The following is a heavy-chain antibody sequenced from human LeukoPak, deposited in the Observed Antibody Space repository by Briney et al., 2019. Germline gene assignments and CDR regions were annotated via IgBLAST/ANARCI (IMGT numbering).Heavy chain of an antibody. CDR1: GFTFSSYA. CDR2: ISGSGGST. J-gene: IGHJ6*02. Sequence: GGSLRLSCAASGFTFSSYAMSWVRQAPGKGLEWVSAISGSGGSTYYADSVKGRFTISRDNSKNTLYLQMNSLRAEDTAVYYCARGRNAPGNYNYYYGMDVWGQGTTVTVSS. CDR3: ARGRNAPGNYNYYYGMDV. D-gene: IGHD1-1*01. V-gene: IGHV3-23*01.